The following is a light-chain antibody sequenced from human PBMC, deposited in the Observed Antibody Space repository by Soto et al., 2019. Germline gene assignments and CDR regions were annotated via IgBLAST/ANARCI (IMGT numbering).Light chain of an antibody. CDR2: EVS. CDR1: SSDVGSYNL. Sequence: QSALTQSASVSGSPGQSITISCTGTSSDVGSYNLVSWYQQHPDKAPKLIIYEVSKWPSGVSSRFSASKSGNTASLTISGLQSEDEADYYCCSYAGSSTWVFGGGTKLTVL. J-gene: IGLJ3*02. V-gene: IGLV2-23*02. CDR3: CSYAGSSTWV.